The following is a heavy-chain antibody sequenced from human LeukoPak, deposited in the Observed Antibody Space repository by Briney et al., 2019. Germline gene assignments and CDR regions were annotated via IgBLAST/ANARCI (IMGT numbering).Heavy chain of an antibody. V-gene: IGHV3-15*01. J-gene: IGHJ5*02. CDR1: GFTFSNAW. D-gene: IGHD3-22*01. Sequence: PGGSLRLSCAASGFTFSNAWMSWVRQAPGKGLEWVGRIKSKTDGGTTEYAASVKGRFTISRDDSKSIAYLQMNSLKTEDTAVYYCTRVPDKAVVVITGTNWFDPWGQGTLVTVSS. CDR3: TRVPDKAVVVITGTNWFDP. CDR2: IKSKTDGGTT.